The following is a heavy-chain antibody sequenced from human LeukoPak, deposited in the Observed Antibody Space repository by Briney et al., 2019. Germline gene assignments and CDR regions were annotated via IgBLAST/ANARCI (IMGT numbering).Heavy chain of an antibody. J-gene: IGHJ4*02. Sequence: GGSLRLSCAASGFTFDDYAMHWVRQAPGKGLEWVSGISWNSGSIGYADSVKGRFTISRDNAKNSLYLQMNSLRAEDTALYYCAKDMHYGSSGYYSPYFDYWGQGTLVTVSS. CDR3: AKDMHYGSSGYYSPYFDY. CDR2: ISWNSGSI. CDR1: GFTFDDYA. V-gene: IGHV3-9*01. D-gene: IGHD3-22*01.